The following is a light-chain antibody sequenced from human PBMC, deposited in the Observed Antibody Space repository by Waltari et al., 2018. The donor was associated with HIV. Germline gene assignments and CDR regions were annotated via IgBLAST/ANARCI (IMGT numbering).Light chain of an antibody. J-gene: IGLJ2*01. Sequence: QSALTQPASVSGSPGQSITISCSGTTSDGGSLNFFPWYQKHPGKAPKLMIHEVTNRASGASTRFSGSKSGKTAYLTISGLQTEDEADYYCSSYANTNSVIFGGGTKLTVL. CDR3: SSYANTNSVI. CDR1: TSDGGSLNF. V-gene: IGLV2-14*03. CDR2: EVT.